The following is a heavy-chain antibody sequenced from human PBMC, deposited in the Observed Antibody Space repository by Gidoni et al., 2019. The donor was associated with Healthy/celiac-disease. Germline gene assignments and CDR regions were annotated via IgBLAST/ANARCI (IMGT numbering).Heavy chain of an antibody. D-gene: IGHD5-12*01. Sequence: EVQLVESGGGLVQPGRSLRLSCTASGVTLGDYARSWVRQAPGKGLEWVGFIRSKAYGGTKEYAESVKGRFTISRDESKSSAYRQMNSLKTEDTAVYYCTKVRDIVATIDWYFDLWGRGTLVTVSS. V-gene: IGHV3-49*04. CDR1: GVTLGDYA. CDR2: IRSKAYGGTK. CDR3: TKVRDIVATIDWYFDL. J-gene: IGHJ2*01.